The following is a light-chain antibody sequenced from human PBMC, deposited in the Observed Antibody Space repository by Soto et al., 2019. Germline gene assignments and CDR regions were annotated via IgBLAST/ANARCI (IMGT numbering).Light chain of an antibody. J-gene: IGLJ1*01. Sequence: QSLLTQPPSASGTPGQRVTISCSGSTSNIGGSTVSWYQQFPGAAPKLLIYGNTQRPLGVPVRFSASKSDTSASLAISGLQSEDEADYYCATWNDGVFVFEIGTKVTVL. CDR1: TSNIGGST. CDR3: ATWNDGVFV. V-gene: IGLV1-44*01. CDR2: GNT.